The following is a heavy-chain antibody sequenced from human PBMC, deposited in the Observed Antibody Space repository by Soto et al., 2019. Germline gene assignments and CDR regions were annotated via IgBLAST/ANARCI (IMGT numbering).Heavy chain of an antibody. CDR1: AFTFSDYY. J-gene: IGHJ4*02. CDR2: ISGSSRTI. V-gene: IGHV3-11*01. Sequence: PGGSLRLSCAASAFTFSDYYMTWIRQAPGKGLEWVGYISGSSRTISYGDSVKGRFTISRDNAKSSLFLQMNSLRAEDTAVYYCARPVYTSNTEFEYWGQGTLVTVSS. D-gene: IGHD2-2*01. CDR3: ARPVYTSNTEFEY.